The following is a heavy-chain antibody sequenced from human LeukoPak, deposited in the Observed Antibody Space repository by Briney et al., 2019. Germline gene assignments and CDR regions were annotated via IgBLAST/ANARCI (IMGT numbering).Heavy chain of an antibody. D-gene: IGHD2-8*01. J-gene: IGHJ4*02. CDR1: GFTFSSYS. Sequence: GGSLRLSCGASGFTFSSYSMTWVRQAPGKGLEWVSSISSSSSYIYYADSVKGRFTISRDNAKNSLYLQMNSLRAEDTAVYYCARDGSGVRLDYWGQGTLVTVSS. CDR3: ARDGSGVRLDY. V-gene: IGHV3-21*01. CDR2: ISSSSSYI.